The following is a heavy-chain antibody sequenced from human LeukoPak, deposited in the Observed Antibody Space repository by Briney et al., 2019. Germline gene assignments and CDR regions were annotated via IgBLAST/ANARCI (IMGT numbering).Heavy chain of an antibody. CDR1: GYTFTSYG. V-gene: IGHV1-18*01. CDR3: ARLVTRGYYDSSGRRIDAFDI. CDR2: ITAYNDNT. D-gene: IGHD3-22*01. J-gene: IGHJ3*02. Sequence: GASVKVSCKASGYTFTSYGISWVRQAPGQGLEWMGWITAYNDNTYYAQKLQGRVTMTTDTSTSTAYMELRSLRSDDTAVYYCARLVTRGYYDSSGRRIDAFDIWGQGTMVTVSS.